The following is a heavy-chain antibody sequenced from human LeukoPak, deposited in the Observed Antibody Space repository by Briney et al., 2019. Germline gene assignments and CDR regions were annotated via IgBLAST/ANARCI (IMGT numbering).Heavy chain of an antibody. CDR3: ARDRSSGYSGSNDY. CDR2: ISSSAGTM. D-gene: IGHD5-12*01. V-gene: IGHV3-48*03. Sequence: GGSLRLSCAASGFTFSSYDMNWVRQAPGKGLEWVSYISSSAGTMNYADSVKGRFTISRDNAKNSLYLQMNSLRAEDTAVYYCARDRSSGYSGSNDYWGQGTLLTVSS. CDR1: GFTFSSYD. J-gene: IGHJ4*02.